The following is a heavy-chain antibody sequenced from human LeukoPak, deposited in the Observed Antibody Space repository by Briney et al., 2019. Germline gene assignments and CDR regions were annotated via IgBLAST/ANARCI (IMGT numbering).Heavy chain of an antibody. CDR1: GFTFSSYS. Sequence: PGGSLRLSCAASGFTFSSYSMNWVRQAPGKGLECVSSNSSSSNFIYYADSVKGRFTISRDNAKNSLYLQMNSLRAEDTAVYYCARAISDYDASDIWGQGTMVTVSS. CDR3: ARAISDYDASDI. V-gene: IGHV3-21*01. CDR2: NSSSSNFI. D-gene: IGHD4-17*01. J-gene: IGHJ3*02.